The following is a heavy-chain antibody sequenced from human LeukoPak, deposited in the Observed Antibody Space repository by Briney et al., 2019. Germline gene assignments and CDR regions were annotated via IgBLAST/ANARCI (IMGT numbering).Heavy chain of an antibody. D-gene: IGHD5-12*01. J-gene: IGHJ6*03. CDR2: IRSKAYGGTT. V-gene: IGHV3-49*04. Sequence: GGSLRLTCTAAGFTFGDYAMSWVGHAPAKGLEWVGFIRSKAYGGTTEFAASVKGRFSISRDDSKGIAYLEMNSLKTEDTAVYYWAIARLVAGYYYYLDIWGKGTTVTVSS. CDR1: GFTFGDYA. CDR3: AIARLVAGYYYYLDI.